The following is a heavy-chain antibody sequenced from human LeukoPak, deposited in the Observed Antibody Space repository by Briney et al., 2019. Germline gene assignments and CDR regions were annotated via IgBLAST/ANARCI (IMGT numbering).Heavy chain of an antibody. CDR1: GFTFSSYA. D-gene: IGHD3-3*01. Sequence: GGSLRLSCAASGFTFSSYAMSWVRQAPGKGLEWVSAISGSGGSTYYADSVKGRFTISRDNSKNTLYLQMDSLRAEDTAVYYCAKWGAAYDFWSGYLPNWFDPWGQGTLVTVSS. V-gene: IGHV3-23*01. J-gene: IGHJ5*02. CDR2: ISGSGGST. CDR3: AKWGAAYDFWSGYLPNWFDP.